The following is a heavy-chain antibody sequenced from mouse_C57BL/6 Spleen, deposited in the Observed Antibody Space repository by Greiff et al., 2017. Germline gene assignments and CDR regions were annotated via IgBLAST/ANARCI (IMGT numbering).Heavy chain of an antibody. CDR2: INPSSGYT. CDR3: ARYYGSSYWYFDV. D-gene: IGHD1-1*01. V-gene: IGHV1-7*01. Sequence: VQLQQSGAELAKPGASVKLSCKASGYTFTSYWMHWVKQRPGQGLEWIGYINPSSGYTKYNQKFKDKATLTADKSSSTAYMQLSSLTYEDSAVYCCARYYGSSYWYFDVWGTGTTVTVSS. J-gene: IGHJ1*03. CDR1: GYTFTSYW.